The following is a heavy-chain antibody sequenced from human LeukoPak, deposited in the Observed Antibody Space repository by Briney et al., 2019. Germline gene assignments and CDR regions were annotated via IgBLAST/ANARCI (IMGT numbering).Heavy chain of an antibody. V-gene: IGHV4-61*05. Sequence: SETLSLTCTVSGGSISSSSYYWSWVRQTPGKGLEWIGEINHSGYTNDSPSLKSRVTLSIDTSRKQFSLNLRSVTVADTGIYYCTRMTTGHDYWGQGTLVTVSS. CDR2: INHSGYT. CDR3: TRMTTGHDY. D-gene: IGHD4-17*01. CDR1: GGSISSSSYY. J-gene: IGHJ4*02.